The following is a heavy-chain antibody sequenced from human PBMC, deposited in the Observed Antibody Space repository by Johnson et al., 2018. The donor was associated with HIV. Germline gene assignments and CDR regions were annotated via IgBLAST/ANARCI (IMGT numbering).Heavy chain of an antibody. D-gene: IGHD1-26*01. V-gene: IGHV3-74*01. J-gene: IGHJ3*02. CDR2: INSDGSRA. Sequence: EQLVESGGGLVQPGGSLRLSCAASGFTFSSYWMHWVRQAPGKGLVWVSRINSDGSRASYADSVKGRFTISRDNAKNTLYLQMNSLRAEATAVYYCASGGSRYSGSYLSDAFDILGQWTMVTVSS. CDR1: GFTFSSYW. CDR3: ASGGSRYSGSYLSDAFDI.